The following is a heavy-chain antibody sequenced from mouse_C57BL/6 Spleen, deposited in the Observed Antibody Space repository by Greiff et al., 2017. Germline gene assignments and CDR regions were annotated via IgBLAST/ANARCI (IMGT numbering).Heavy chain of an antibody. D-gene: IGHD2-3*01. CDR1: GYTFTEYT. CDR2: FYPGSGSI. CDR3: ARHERDGYYYAESAMDY. Sequence: QVQLQQSGAELVKPGASVKLSCKASGYTFTEYTIHWVKQRSGQGLEWIGWFYPGSGSIKYNEKFKDKATLTADKSSSTVYMELSRLTSEDSAVYFCARHERDGYYYAESAMDYWGQGTSVTVSS. V-gene: IGHV1-62-2*01. J-gene: IGHJ4*01.